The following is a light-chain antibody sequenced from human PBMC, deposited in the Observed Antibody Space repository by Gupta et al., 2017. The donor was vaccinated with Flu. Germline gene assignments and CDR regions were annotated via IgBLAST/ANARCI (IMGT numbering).Light chain of an antibody. J-gene: IGKJ1*01. V-gene: IGKV3-20*01. CDR1: QNVINSY. Sequence: ENVLTPSPGTLSLSPGERATLSCRASQNVINSYLGWYQQRPGQAPRLIIYGASNRASGSSDRFSGSGSGTDFTLTSSRRQTEDCAMYYLQHDSSSTTFGQGTRLEIK. CDR2: GAS. CDR3: QHDSSSTT.